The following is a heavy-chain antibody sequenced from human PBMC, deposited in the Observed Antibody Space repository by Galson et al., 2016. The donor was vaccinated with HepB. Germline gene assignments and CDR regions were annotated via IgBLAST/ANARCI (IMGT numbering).Heavy chain of an antibody. D-gene: IGHD5-12*01. V-gene: IGHV3-33*01. CDR3: ASSGSGYPEYFHH. J-gene: IGHJ1*01. CDR1: GSTFSAFG. Sequence: SLRLSCAASGSTFSAFGMHWVRQAPGKGLEWVAVIWDDGHDKYYADSVKGRFTISRDNSRNSLYLQMNSLRTDDTAIYYCASSGSGYPEYFHHWGQGTLVTVSS. CDR2: IWDDGHDK.